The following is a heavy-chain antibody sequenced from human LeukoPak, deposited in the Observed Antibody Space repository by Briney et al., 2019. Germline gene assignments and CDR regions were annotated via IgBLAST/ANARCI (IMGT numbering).Heavy chain of an antibody. D-gene: IGHD1-1*01. CDR1: GFIFSGYA. J-gene: IGHJ5*02. Sequence: GGSLRLSCAASGFIFSGYAMTWVRQAPGKGLEWVSTISGSGGTTYYADSVRGRFTIYRDNSGNTLYLQMNSLRAEDTGVYYCAKDWKPWNQEFDAWGQGTLVTVSS. CDR2: ISGSGGTT. V-gene: IGHV3-23*01. CDR3: AKDWKPWNQEFDA.